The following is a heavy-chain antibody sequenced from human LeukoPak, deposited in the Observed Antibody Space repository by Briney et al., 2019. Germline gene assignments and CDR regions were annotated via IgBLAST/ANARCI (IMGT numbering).Heavy chain of an antibody. J-gene: IGHJ4*02. Sequence: GGSLILSCVVSGFTLISDWMSWVRQAPGKGLEWVSSIRSSSSYIYYADSVKGRFTISRDNAKNSLYLQMNSLRAEDTAVYYCARVSYDILTGYSYIDYWGQGTLVTVSS. CDR2: IRSSSSYI. CDR1: GFTLISDW. CDR3: ARVSYDILTGYSYIDY. D-gene: IGHD3-9*01. V-gene: IGHV3-21*01.